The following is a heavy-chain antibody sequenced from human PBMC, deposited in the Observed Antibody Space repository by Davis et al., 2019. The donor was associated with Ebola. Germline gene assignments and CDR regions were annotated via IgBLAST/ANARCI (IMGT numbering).Heavy chain of an antibody. CDR2: ISYDGSNK. CDR3: ARAPGTTSGYYDFWSGYQYYYGMDV. D-gene: IGHD3-3*01. V-gene: IGHV3-30-3*01. J-gene: IGHJ6*02. Sequence: GGSLRLSCAASGFTFSSYAMHWVRQAPGKGLEWVAVISYDGSNKYYADSVKGRFTISRDNSKNTLYLQMNSLRAEDTAVYYCARAPGTTSGYYDFWSGYQYYYGMDVWGQGTTVTVSS. CDR1: GFTFSSYA.